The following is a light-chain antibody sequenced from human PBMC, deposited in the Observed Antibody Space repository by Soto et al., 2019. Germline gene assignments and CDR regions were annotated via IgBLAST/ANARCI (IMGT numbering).Light chain of an antibody. V-gene: IGLV2-14*01. CDR2: EVS. CDR3: SSYTSSSTYV. Sequence: QSVLTQPASVSGSPGQSITISCTGTSSDVGAYNYVSWYQQHPGKAPKLMIYEVSNRPSGVSNRFSGSKSGNTASLTISGLQAEYEADYYCSSYTSSSTYVFGTGTKLTVL. CDR1: SSDVGAYNY. J-gene: IGLJ1*01.